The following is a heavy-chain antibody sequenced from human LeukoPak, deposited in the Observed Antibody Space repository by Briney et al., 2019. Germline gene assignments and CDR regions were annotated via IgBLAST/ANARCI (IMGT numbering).Heavy chain of an antibody. CDR1: GGSISSYY. Sequence: PSETLSLTCTVSGGSISSYYWSWIRQPPGKGLEWIGYIYYSGSTNYNPSLKSRVTISVDTSKNQFSLKLSSVTAADTAVYYCARHYRSSTSCPRRLFYFDYWGQGTLVTVSS. CDR3: ARHYRSSTSCPRRLFYFDY. J-gene: IGHJ4*02. D-gene: IGHD2-2*01. V-gene: IGHV4-59*08. CDR2: IYYSGST.